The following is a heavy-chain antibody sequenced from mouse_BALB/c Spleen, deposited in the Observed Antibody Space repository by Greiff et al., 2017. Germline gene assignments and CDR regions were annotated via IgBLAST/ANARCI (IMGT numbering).Heavy chain of an antibody. J-gene: IGHJ4*01. CDR3: AKKRGGGYAMDY. CDR2: IWRGGST. Sequence: QVQLQQSGPGLVAPSQSLSITCTVSGFSLTSYGVHWVRQSPGKGLEWLGVIWRGGSTDYNAAFMSRLSITKDNSKSQVFFKMNSLQADDTAIYYCAKKRGGGYAMDYWGQGTSVTVSS. V-gene: IGHV2-5*01. CDR1: GFSLTSYG.